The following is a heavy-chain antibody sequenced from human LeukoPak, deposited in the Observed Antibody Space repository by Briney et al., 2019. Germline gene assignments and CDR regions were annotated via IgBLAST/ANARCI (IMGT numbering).Heavy chain of an antibody. V-gene: IGHV4-59*01. CDR3: ARDGCSSTSCYSDYYYGMDV. J-gene: IGHJ6*02. CDR1: GGSITRYY. Sequence: PSETLSLTCTVSGGSITRYYWTWIRQPPGKGLEWIGYIFSNGSTNYNPSLKSRVAISLDTSKRQFSLRLTSVTAADTAVYYCARDGCSSTSCYSDYYYGMDVWGQGTTVIVSS. CDR2: IFSNGST. D-gene: IGHD2-2*01.